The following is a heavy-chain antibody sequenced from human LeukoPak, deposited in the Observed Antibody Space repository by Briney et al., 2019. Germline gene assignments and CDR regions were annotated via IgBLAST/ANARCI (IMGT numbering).Heavy chain of an antibody. CDR2: ISSSSSYI. J-gene: IGHJ4*02. V-gene: IGHV3-21*01. CDR3: ARGIEQWLDLDY. Sequence: PGGSLRLSCAASGFTFSSYGMHWVRQAPGKGLEWVSSISSSSSYIYYADSVKGRFTISRDNAKNSLYLQMNSLRAEDTAVYYCARGIEQWLDLDYWGQGTLVTVSS. CDR1: GFTFSSYG. D-gene: IGHD6-19*01.